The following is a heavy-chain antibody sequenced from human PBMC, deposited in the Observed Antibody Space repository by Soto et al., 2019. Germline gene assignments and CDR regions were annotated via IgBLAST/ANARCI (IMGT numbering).Heavy chain of an antibody. D-gene: IGHD1-26*01. V-gene: IGHV3-23*01. CDR3: AKDLALYSGSYYWFDP. CDR2: ISGSGGST. Sequence: GGSLRLSCAASGFTFSSYAMSWVRQAPGKGLEWVSAISGSGGSTYYTNSVKGRFTISRDNSKTTLYLQMNSLRAEDTAVYYCAKDLALYSGSYYWFDPWGQGTLVTVSS. J-gene: IGHJ5*02. CDR1: GFTFSSYA.